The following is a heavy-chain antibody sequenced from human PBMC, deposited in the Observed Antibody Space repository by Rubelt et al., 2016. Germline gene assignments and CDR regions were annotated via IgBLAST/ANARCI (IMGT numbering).Heavy chain of an antibody. J-gene: IGHJ6*03. V-gene: IGHV3-74*02. CDR2: INSDGSST. Sequence: EEQLVESGGDLVQPGGSLRLSCAGSGFTFSSYWMHWVRQAPVKGLVWVSRINSDGSSTSYADSVKGRFTISRDNSRNTVYLQMDSLRAEDTAVYYCARTAPYSSSTNYYYMDVWGKGTTVTVSS. D-gene: IGHD6-6*01. CDR1: GFTFSSYW. CDR3: ARTAPYSSSTNYYYMDV.